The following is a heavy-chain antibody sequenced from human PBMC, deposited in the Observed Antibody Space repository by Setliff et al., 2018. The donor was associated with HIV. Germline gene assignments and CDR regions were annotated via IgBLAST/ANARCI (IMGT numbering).Heavy chain of an antibody. CDR1: GGTFSSYA. CDR2: IIPIFGTA. Sequence: SVKVSCKASGGTFSSYAISWVRQAPGQGLEWMGGIIPIFGTANYAQKFQGRVTITADESTSTAYMELSSLRSEDTAVYYCASPFGGYCSGGSCYYPLYYYGMDVWGQGTTVTVSS. D-gene: IGHD2-15*01. CDR3: ASPFGGYCSGGSCYYPLYYYGMDV. V-gene: IGHV1-69*13. J-gene: IGHJ6*02.